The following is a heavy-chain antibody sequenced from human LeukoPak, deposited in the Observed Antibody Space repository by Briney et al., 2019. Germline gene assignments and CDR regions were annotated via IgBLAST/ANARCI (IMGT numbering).Heavy chain of an antibody. Sequence: PSETLSLTCTVSGGSISSGGYYWSWIRQHPGKGLEWIGYIYYSGSTNYNPSLKSRVTFSVDTSKNQFSLRLSSVTAADTAIYYCARYIAGATSSYYYYMDVWGKGTTVTVSS. CDR1: GGSISSGGYY. J-gene: IGHJ6*03. CDR3: ARYIAGATSSYYYYMDV. D-gene: IGHD6-25*01. CDR2: IYYSGST. V-gene: IGHV4-61*08.